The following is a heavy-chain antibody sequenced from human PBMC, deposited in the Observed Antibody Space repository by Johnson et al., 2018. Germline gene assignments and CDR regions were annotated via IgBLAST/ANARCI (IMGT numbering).Heavy chain of an antibody. CDR1: GFTFSSFG. V-gene: IGHV3-33*01. Sequence: VQLVESGGGVVQSGRSLRLSCAASGFTFSSFGMHWVRQTPGKGLEWVAVIWYDGSTKYYGDTVKGRFTISRDNSKNTLYLQRNSLRAEDTAVYYCARDGCSSTTCYAYGMDVWGQGTTVTVSS. D-gene: IGHD2-2*01. CDR3: ARDGCSSTTCYAYGMDV. CDR2: IWYDGSTK. J-gene: IGHJ6*02.